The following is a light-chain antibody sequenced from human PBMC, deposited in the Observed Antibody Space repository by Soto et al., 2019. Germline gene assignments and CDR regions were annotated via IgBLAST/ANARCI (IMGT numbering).Light chain of an antibody. Sequence: EIVMTQSPATLSVSPGERATLSCRASQSVSSNLAWYQQKPGQAPRLLIYGASTRATGIPARFSGSGSGTEFTLTIRIMQSEDFAVYYCQQYNNWPRGTFGQGTKLEIK. CDR2: GAS. CDR3: QQYNNWPRGT. J-gene: IGKJ2*02. CDR1: QSVSSN. V-gene: IGKV3-15*01.